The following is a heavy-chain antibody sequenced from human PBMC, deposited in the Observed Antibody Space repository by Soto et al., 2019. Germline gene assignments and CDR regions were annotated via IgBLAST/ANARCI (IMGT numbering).Heavy chain of an antibody. J-gene: IGHJ6*02. CDR2: TIPMFGTT. CDR1: GGTFNSYA. Sequence: QVQLVQSGAEVKKPESSVRVSCKASGGTFNSYAITWVRQAPGQGLEWMGGTIPMFGTTNYAEKFQGRVTITADESPNTAYMERSSLRSEDTAVYYCTRCGIRYHSIGYYLGIDGMDVWGQGTTVIVSS. CDR3: TRCGIRYHSIGYYLGIDGMDV. D-gene: IGHD3-22*01. V-gene: IGHV1-69*12.